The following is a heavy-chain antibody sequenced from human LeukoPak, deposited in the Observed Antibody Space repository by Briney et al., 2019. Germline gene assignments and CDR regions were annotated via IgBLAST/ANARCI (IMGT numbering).Heavy chain of an antibody. V-gene: IGHV4-59*08. CDR2: ISFTGRT. D-gene: IGHD5-12*01. Sequence: SETLSLTCTVSGGSISDSNWGWIRQPPGKGLEWIGYISFTGRTRYNPSLNNRVTISLDTSRTQISLKMSSVTAADTAVYYCTRRGVELAAIDVRNWFDPRGQGTLVTVSS. J-gene: IGHJ5*02. CDR3: TRRGVELAAIDVRNWFDP. CDR1: GGSISDSN.